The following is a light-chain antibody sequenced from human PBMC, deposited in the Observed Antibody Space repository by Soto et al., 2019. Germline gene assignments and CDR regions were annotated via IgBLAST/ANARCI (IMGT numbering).Light chain of an antibody. CDR2: GVI. J-gene: IGLJ1*01. CDR1: SSDVGGYTY. V-gene: IGLV2-14*01. Sequence: QSALTQPASVSGSPGQSITISCTGTSSDVGGYTYVPWYKQNPGIAPKLLIYGVINRPSGVSTRFSGSKSGTTASLTISGLQAEDEAYYHFRSYTSASTLLYLFGTGTKLTVL. CDR3: RSYTSASTLLYL.